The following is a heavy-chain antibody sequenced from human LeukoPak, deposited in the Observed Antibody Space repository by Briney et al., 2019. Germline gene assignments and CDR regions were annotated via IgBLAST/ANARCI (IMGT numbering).Heavy chain of an antibody. V-gene: IGHV3-21*01. D-gene: IGHD1-1*01. CDR3: TRVAQSGPTGWFDP. CDR1: VFNLASYM. CDR2: MSSTGSYM. Sequence: GGSLSLSCAVSVFNLASYMLNCVRDAPGRGLEWVSSMSSTGSYMYYADSVKGRFTISRDNPGNVFYLQMDSLRAEDTAVYYCTRVAQSGPTGWFDPWGQGTLVTVSS. J-gene: IGHJ5*02.